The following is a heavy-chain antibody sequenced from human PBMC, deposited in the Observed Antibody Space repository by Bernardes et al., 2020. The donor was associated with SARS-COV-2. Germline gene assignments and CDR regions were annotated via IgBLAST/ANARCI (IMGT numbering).Heavy chain of an antibody. Sequence: GGSLRLSCAASGFTFSSYAMHWVRQAPGKGLEWVAVISYDGSNKYYADSVKGRFTISRDNSKNTLYLQMNSLRAGDTAVYYCARTRGLGGGYYFDYWGQGTLVTVSS. CDR3: ARTRGLGGGYYFDY. D-gene: IGHD3-16*01. V-gene: IGHV3-30-3*01. J-gene: IGHJ4*02. CDR1: GFTFSSYA. CDR2: ISYDGSNK.